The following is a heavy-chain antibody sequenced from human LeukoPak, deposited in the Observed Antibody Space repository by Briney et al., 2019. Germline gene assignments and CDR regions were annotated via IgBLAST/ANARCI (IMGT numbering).Heavy chain of an antibody. V-gene: IGHV4-59*01. Sequence: SETLSLTCTVSGGSISSYYWSWIRQPPGKGLEWIGYIYYSGSTNYNPSLKSRVTISVDTSKNQFSLKLSSVTAADTAVYYCARGAAGGYCSSTSCYNWFDPWGLGTLVTVSS. CDR1: GGSISSYY. CDR3: ARGAAGGYCSSTSCYNWFDP. J-gene: IGHJ5*02. D-gene: IGHD2-2*01. CDR2: IYYSGST.